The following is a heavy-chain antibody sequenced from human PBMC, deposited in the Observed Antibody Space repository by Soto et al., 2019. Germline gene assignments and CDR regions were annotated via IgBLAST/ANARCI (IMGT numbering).Heavy chain of an antibody. V-gene: IGHV3-23*01. CDR3: AKDVGIAVAGGFDP. CDR2: ISGSGGST. D-gene: IGHD6-19*01. Sequence: GGSLRLSCAASGFTFSSYAMSWVRQAPGKWLEWVSAISGSGGSTYYADSVKGRFTISRDNSKNTLYLQMNSLRAEDTAVYYCAKDVGIAVAGGFDPWGQGXLATVSS. J-gene: IGHJ5*02. CDR1: GFTFSSYA.